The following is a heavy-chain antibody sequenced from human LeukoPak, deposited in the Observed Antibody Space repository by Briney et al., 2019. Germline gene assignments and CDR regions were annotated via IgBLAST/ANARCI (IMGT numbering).Heavy chain of an antibody. CDR3: ARVISGGSGYYRRGMVGPPSIFDY. CDR1: GGSISSYY. V-gene: IGHV4-59*01. Sequence: SETLSLTCTVSGGSISSYYWSWIRQPPGKGLEWIGYIYYSGSTNYNPSLKSRVTISVDTSKNQFSLKLSSVTAADTAVYYCARVISGGSGYYRRGMVGPPSIFDYLGQGTLVTVSS. J-gene: IGHJ4*02. D-gene: IGHD3-3*01. CDR2: IYYSGST.